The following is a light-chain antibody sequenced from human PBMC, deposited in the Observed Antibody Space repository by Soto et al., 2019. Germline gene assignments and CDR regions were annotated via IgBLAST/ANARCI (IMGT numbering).Light chain of an antibody. Sequence: DIQMTQSPSTLSASVGDTVAITCRASHSISGWLAWYQQKPGKAPTLLIYGASSLQTGVPSRFSGSGSGKEFTLSISSLQPDDVATYYCQHFNSYPWTFGQGTKVEIK. CDR1: HSISGW. J-gene: IGKJ1*01. CDR3: QHFNSYPWT. V-gene: IGKV1-5*01. CDR2: GAS.